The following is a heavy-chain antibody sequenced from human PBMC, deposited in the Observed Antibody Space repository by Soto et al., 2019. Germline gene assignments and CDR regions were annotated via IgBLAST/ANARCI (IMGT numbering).Heavy chain of an antibody. Sequence: QVQLQESGPGLVKPSQTLSLTCTVSGGSISSGGYYWSWIRQHPGKGLEWIGYIYYSGSTYYNPSLQSRLTISVETSKNQSSLKLSSVTGADTAVYYCARVCGGDCHYGMDVWGQGTTVTVSS. CDR1: GGSISSGGYY. CDR2: IYYSGST. D-gene: IGHD2-21*02. V-gene: IGHV4-31*03. J-gene: IGHJ6*02. CDR3: ARVCGGDCHYGMDV.